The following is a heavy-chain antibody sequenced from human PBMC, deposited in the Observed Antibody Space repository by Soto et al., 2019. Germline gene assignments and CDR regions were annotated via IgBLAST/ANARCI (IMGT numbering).Heavy chain of an antibody. CDR2: INPNSGGT. Sequence: VASVKVSCKASGYTFTGYYMHWVRQAPGQGLEWMGWINPNSGGTNYAQKFQGRVTMTRDTSISTAYMELSRLRSDDTAVYYCARVTTTANDAFDIWGQGTMVTVSS. D-gene: IGHD4-17*01. CDR3: ARVTTTANDAFDI. V-gene: IGHV1-2*02. J-gene: IGHJ3*02. CDR1: GYTFTGYY.